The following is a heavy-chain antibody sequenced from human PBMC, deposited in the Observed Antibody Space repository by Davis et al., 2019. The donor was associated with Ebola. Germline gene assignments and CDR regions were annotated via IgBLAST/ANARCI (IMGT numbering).Heavy chain of an antibody. CDR2: ISHGGVS. V-gene: IGHV4-34*01. J-gene: IGHJ5*02. Sequence: SETLSLTCAVYGESFSDYKWSWIRQPPGKGLEWIGKISHGGVSDYNPSLMSRVTILVDTSKNQFSLRMNSVTAADTAVYYCAATAKTSISDSGLGYTYLDPWSQGTLVTVSS. D-gene: IGHD1-1*01. CDR3: AATAKTSISDSGLGYTYLDP. CDR1: GESFSDYK.